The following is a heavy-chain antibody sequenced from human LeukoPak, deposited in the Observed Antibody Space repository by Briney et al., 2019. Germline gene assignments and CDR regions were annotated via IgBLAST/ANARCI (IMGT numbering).Heavy chain of an antibody. V-gene: IGHV3-23*01. CDR1: GFTFSSYA. CDR3: AKKVVVGATSPYSGFQD. CDR2: ISGSGVTT. D-gene: IGHD1-26*01. J-gene: IGHJ1*01. Sequence: GGSLRLSCVAFGFTFSSYAMSWVRQSPGKGLEWVSAISGSGVTTHYAGSVKGRFSISRDNSKNTLYLQMNSLRAEDTALYYCAKKVVVGATSPYSGFQDWGQGTLVTVSS.